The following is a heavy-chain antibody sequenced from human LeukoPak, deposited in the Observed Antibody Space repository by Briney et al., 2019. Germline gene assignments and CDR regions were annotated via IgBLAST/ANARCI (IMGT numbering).Heavy chain of an antibody. V-gene: IGHV1-8*03. CDR3: ARGVARSQLAYYMDV. CDR1: GYTFTSYD. CDR2: MNPNSGNT. Sequence: ASVKVSCKASGYTFTSYDSNWVRQATGQGLEWMGWMNPNSGNTGYAQKFQGRVTITRNTSISTAYMELSGLRSEDTAVYYCARGVARSQLAYYMDVWGKGTTVTVSS. J-gene: IGHJ6*03. D-gene: IGHD1-1*01.